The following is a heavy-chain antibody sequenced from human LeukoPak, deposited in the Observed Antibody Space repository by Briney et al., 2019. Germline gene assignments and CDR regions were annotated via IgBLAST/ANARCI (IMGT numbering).Heavy chain of an antibody. D-gene: IGHD1-26*01. Sequence: PSETLSLTCTVSGGSISSYYWSWIRQPPGKGLEWIGYIYTSGSTNYNPSLKSRVTISVDTSKNQFSLKLSSVTAADTAVYYCARVPDPYSGSYYFGFDYWGQGTLVTVSS. V-gene: IGHV4-4*09. CDR2: IYTSGST. CDR3: ARVPDPYSGSYYFGFDY. J-gene: IGHJ4*02. CDR1: GGSISSYY.